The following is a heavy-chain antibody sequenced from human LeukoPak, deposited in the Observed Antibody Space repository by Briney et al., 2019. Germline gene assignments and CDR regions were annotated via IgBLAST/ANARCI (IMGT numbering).Heavy chain of an antibody. CDR2: IYYSGST. CDR3: AREGYYYAGSGYYYLDY. J-gene: IGHJ4*02. CDR1: GGTFSAYY. V-gene: IGHV4-59*01. Sequence: SETLSLTCAVYGGTFSAYYWSWIRQRPGKGLEWIGYIYYSGSTNYNPSLKSRVTISVDTSKNQFSLKLNSVTAADTAVYYCAREGYYYAGSGYYYLDYWGQGTLVTVSS. D-gene: IGHD3-22*01.